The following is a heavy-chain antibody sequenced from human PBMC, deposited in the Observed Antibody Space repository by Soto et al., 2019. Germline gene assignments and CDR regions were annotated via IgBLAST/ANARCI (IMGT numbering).Heavy chain of an antibody. D-gene: IGHD5-18*01. Sequence: ASENLDCQSSGYAFTDQYRHWVRQAPGQGIEWMGWINSKSGGTNLAQRFQGRVTMTRDTSISTTHLEVSRLRSDDTAIFYCASFDTDMAEPEYVLYFWGNGT. J-gene: IGHJ6*04. CDR1: GYAFTDQY. CDR3: ASFDTDMAEPEYVLYF. CDR2: INSKSGGT. V-gene: IGHV1-2*02.